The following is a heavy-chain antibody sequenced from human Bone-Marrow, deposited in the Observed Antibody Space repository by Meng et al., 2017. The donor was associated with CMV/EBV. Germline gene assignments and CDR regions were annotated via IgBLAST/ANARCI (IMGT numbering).Heavy chain of an antibody. J-gene: IGHJ6*02. CDR2: ISWDGGST. D-gene: IGHD2-2*01. Sequence: GGSLRLSCAASGFTFSSYAMHWVRQAPGKGLEWVSLISWDGGSTYYADSVKGRFTISRDNSKNSLYLQMNSLRTEDTALYYCAKDIGCSSTSCYHGMDVWGQGTTVTVSS. CDR1: GFTFSSYA. V-gene: IGHV3-43*01. CDR3: AKDIGCSSTSCYHGMDV.